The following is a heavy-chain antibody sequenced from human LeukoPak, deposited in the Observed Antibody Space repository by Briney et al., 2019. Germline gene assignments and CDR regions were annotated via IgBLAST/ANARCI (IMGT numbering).Heavy chain of an antibody. V-gene: IGHV4-59*01. D-gene: IGHD3-16*02. CDR1: GGFISSYY. Sequence: PSETLSLTCTVSGGFISSYYWSWIRQPPGKGLEWIGYIYYSGSTNYNPSLKSRVTISVDTSKNQFSLKLSSVTAADTAVYYCARVGYDYVWGSYRSPGAFDIWGQGTMVTVS. J-gene: IGHJ3*02. CDR3: ARVGYDYVWGSYRSPGAFDI. CDR2: IYYSGST.